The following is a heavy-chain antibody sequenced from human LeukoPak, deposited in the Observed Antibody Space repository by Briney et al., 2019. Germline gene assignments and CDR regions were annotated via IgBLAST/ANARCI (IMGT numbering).Heavy chain of an antibody. D-gene: IGHD2-21*02. CDR2: ISGSGGST. V-gene: IGHV3-23*01. J-gene: IGHJ4*02. Sequence: GGALGLSFAASGFPFSSYAMSWGRPAPGKGVGGGSAISGSGGSTYYADSVKGRFTISRDNSKNTLYLQMNSLRAEDTAVYYCAKGPHIVVVTAMDYWGQGTLVTVSS. CDR3: AKGPHIVVVTAMDY. CDR1: GFPFSSYA.